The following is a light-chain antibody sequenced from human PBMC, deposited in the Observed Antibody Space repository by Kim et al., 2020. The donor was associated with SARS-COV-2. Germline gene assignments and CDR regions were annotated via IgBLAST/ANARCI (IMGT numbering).Light chain of an antibody. Sequence: DIQMTQSPSTLSASVGDRVTITCRASQGISGYLAWYQQKPGKAPKFLIYKAFTLESGVPSRFSGSGSGTEFTLTISSLQPDDIATYYCQHYGTYPHTFGQGTKLEI. CDR1: QGISGY. V-gene: IGKV1-5*03. J-gene: IGKJ2*01. CDR3: QHYGTYPHT. CDR2: KAF.